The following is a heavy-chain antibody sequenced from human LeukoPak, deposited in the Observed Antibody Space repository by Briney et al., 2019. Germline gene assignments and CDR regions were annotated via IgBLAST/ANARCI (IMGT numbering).Heavy chain of an antibody. CDR2: ISSSGSTI. CDR3: ARDPSIDSSSVFDY. Sequence: QPGGSLRLSCAASGFTFSSYEMYWVRQAPGKGLEWVSYISSSGSTIYYADSVKGRFTISRDNAKNSLYLQMNSLRAEDTAVYYCARDPSIDSSSVFDYWGQGTLVTVSS. D-gene: IGHD6-6*01. V-gene: IGHV3-48*03. J-gene: IGHJ4*02. CDR1: GFTFSSYE.